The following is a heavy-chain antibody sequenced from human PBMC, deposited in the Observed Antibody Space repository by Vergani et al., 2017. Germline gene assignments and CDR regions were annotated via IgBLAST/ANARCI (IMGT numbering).Heavy chain of an antibody. D-gene: IGHD5-24*01. V-gene: IGHV4-61*02. CDR3: ATEVATIGGYEVY. J-gene: IGHJ4*02. CDR1: GGSISSGSYY. Sequence: QVQLQESGPGLVKPSQTLSLTCTVSGGSISSGSYYWSRIRQPAGKGLEWIGRIYTSGSTNYNPSLKSRVTMSVDTSKNQFSLKLSSVTAADTAVYYCATEVATIGGYEVYWGQGTLVTVSS. CDR2: IYTSGST.